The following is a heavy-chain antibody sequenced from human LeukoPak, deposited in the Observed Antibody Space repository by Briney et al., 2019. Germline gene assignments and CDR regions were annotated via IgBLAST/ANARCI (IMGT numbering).Heavy chain of an antibody. CDR1: GFNFSSYA. CDR2: TSYDGTNK. J-gene: IGHJ4*02. Sequence: GGSLRLSCAASGFNFSSYAMHWVRQAPGKGLEWVAMTSYDGTNKYYADSVKGRFTISRDNSRNTLYLQMNGLRAEDTAVYYCARPFSQGFDCWGQGTLVTVSS. V-gene: IGHV3-30*04. CDR3: ARPFSQGFDC.